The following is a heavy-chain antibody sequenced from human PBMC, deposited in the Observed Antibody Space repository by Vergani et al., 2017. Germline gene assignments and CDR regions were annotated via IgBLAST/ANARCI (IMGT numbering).Heavy chain of an antibody. CDR2: IYTSGST. CDR1: GGSISSYY. J-gene: IGHJ3*02. CDR3: ARDAVLRYCDDPPAFDI. D-gene: IGHD3-9*01. V-gene: IGHV4-4*07. Sequence: QVQLQESGPGLVKPSETLSLTCTVSGGSISSYYWSWIRQPAGKGLEWIGRIYTSGSTNYNPSLKSRVTMSVDTSKNQFSLKLSSVTAADTAVYYCARDAVLRYCDDPPAFDIWGQGTMVTVSS.